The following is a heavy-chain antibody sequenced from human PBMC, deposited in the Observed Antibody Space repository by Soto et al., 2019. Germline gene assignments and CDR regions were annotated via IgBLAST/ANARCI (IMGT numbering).Heavy chain of an antibody. CDR1: GFTFSSYA. Sequence: EVQLLESGGDLVQPGGSLRLSCAASGFTFSSYAMSWVRQAPGKGLEWVSAISGSGGRTYYADSVKGRFTISRDNSKNPLYLQMNPLRAEDTPVYSCAKATTPHYYYMDVWGKGTTATVPS. J-gene: IGHJ6*03. V-gene: IGHV3-23*01. CDR2: ISGSGGRT. CDR3: AKATTPHYYYMDV. D-gene: IGHD4-17*01.